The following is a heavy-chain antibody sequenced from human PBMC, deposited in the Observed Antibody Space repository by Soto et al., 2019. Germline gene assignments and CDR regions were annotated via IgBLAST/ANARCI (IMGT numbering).Heavy chain of an antibody. V-gene: IGHV5-51*01. D-gene: IGHD2-15*01. CDR3: ARLRRYCSGGSCYSIYYYYGMDV. Sequence: GESLKISCKDSGYSFTSYWIGWVRQMPGKGLEWMGIIYPGDSDTRYSPSFQGQVTISADKSISTAYLQWSSLKASDTAMYYCARLRRYCSGGSCYSIYYYYGMDVWGQGTTVTVSS. CDR1: GYSFTSYW. CDR2: IYPGDSDT. J-gene: IGHJ6*02.